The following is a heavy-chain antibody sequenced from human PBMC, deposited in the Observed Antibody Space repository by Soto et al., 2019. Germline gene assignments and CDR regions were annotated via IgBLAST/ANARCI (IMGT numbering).Heavy chain of an antibody. Sequence: SETLSLTCTVSGGSISSGGYYWSWIRQHPGKGLEWIGYIYYSGSTYYNPSLKSRVTISVDTSKNQFSLKLSSVTAADTAVYYCARDTRYCSGGSCYPNWFDPWGQGTLVTVSS. D-gene: IGHD2-15*01. CDR3: ARDTRYCSGGSCYPNWFDP. CDR2: IYYSGST. J-gene: IGHJ5*02. CDR1: GGSISSGGYY. V-gene: IGHV4-31*03.